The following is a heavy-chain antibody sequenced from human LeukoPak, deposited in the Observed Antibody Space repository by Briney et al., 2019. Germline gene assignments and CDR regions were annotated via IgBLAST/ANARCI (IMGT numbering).Heavy chain of an antibody. Sequence: GRSLRLSCAASGFTFSDYYMSWIRQAPGKGLEWISYISSSGSTIYYADSVKGRFTIPRDNAKNSLYLQMNSLRADDTAVYYCARIIGVTGTDWFDPWGQGTLVTVSS. J-gene: IGHJ5*02. CDR1: GFTFSDYY. D-gene: IGHD6-13*01. CDR3: ARIIGVTGTDWFDP. CDR2: ISSSGSTI. V-gene: IGHV3-11*01.